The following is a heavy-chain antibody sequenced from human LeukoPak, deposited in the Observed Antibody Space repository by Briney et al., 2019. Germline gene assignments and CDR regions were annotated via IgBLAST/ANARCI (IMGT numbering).Heavy chain of an antibody. CDR1: GFTFSSSW. V-gene: IGHV3-74*01. J-gene: IGHJ4*02. CDR3: ARDYDSSGYYYPVYEY. Sequence: GSLRLSCAASGFTFSSSWMHWVRQAPGKGLVWVSRINSDGSSTSYADSVKGRFTTSRDNAKNTLYLQMSSLRGEDTAVYYCARDYDSSGYYYPVYEYWGQGTLVTVSS. CDR2: INSDGSST. D-gene: IGHD3-22*01.